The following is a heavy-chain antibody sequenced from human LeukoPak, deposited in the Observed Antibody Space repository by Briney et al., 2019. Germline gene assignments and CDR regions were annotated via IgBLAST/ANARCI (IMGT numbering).Heavy chain of an antibody. Sequence: GGSLRLSCAASGFTFSSYMMTWVRQAPGKGLEWVSYISSSGSTIYYADSVKGRFTISRDNAKNSLYLQMNSLRAEDTAVYYCARTFGELLSTFDYWGQGTLVTVSS. J-gene: IGHJ4*02. V-gene: IGHV3-48*04. CDR1: GFTFSSYM. CDR2: ISSSGSTI. CDR3: ARTFGELLSTFDY. D-gene: IGHD3-10*01.